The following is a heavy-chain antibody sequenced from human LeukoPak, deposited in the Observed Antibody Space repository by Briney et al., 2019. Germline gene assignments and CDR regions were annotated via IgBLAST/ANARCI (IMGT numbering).Heavy chain of an antibody. CDR2: IYYSGST. CDR1: GGSISSSSYY. J-gene: IGHJ4*02. D-gene: IGHD3-16*02. Sequence: SETLSLTCSVSGGSISSSSYYWGWIRQPPGKGLEWIGNIYYSGSTYYNPSLKSRVTISVDTSKNQFSLKLSSVTAADTAVYYCARGRGMITFGGVIGASDYWGQGTLVTVSS. CDR3: ARGRGMITFGGVIGASDY. V-gene: IGHV4-39*01.